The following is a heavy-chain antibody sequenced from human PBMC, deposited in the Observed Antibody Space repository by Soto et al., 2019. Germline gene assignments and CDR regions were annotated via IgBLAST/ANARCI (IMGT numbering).Heavy chain of an antibody. V-gene: IGHV1-69*01. Sequence: QVHLVQSGAEVKKPGSSVKFSCKASGGTFSSYAISWVRQAPGQGLEWMGGFIPIFGTTNYAQKFQGRVTINADESTSTAYMELSSLGSEDTAVYYCTRDRGRRYNDGRGYYYSAYWGQGTLVTVSS. CDR1: GGTFSSYA. D-gene: IGHD3-22*01. J-gene: IGHJ4*02. CDR3: TRDRGRRYNDGRGYYYSAY. CDR2: FIPIFGTT.